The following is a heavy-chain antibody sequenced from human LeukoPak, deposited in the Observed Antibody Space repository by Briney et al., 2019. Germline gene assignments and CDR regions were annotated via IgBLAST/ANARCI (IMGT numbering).Heavy chain of an antibody. V-gene: IGHV4-34*01. Sequence: PSETLSLTCAVYGGSFSSYYWSWIRQPPGKGLEWIGEINHSGGTDYSPSLKSRATISVDTSKNQFSLKLSSVTAADTAVYYCARHGGPGDYGDYGDYFDYWGQGTLVTVSS. J-gene: IGHJ4*02. D-gene: IGHD4-17*01. CDR1: GGSFSSYY. CDR3: ARHGGPGDYGDYGDYFDY. CDR2: INHSGGT.